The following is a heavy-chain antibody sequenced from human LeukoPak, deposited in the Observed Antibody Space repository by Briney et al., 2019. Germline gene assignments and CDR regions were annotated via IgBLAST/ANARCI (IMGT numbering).Heavy chain of an antibody. CDR2: NNPSGGST. V-gene: IGHV1-46*01. CDR3: ATSQGLLNWFDP. Sequence: GASVKVSCKASGYTFTSYYMHWVRQAPGQGLEWMGINNPSGGSTSYAQKFQGRVTMTRDTSTSTVYMELSSLRPEDTAVYYCATSQGLLNWFDPWGQGTLVTVSS. J-gene: IGHJ5*02. CDR1: GYTFTSYY.